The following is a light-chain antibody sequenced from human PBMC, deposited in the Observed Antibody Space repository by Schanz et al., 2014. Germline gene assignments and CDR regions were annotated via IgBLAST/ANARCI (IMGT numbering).Light chain of an antibody. CDR2: DAS. CDR3: QQRSNWPPGFT. J-gene: IGKJ4*01. CDR1: QSVTSNY. V-gene: IGKV3-11*01. Sequence: EIVLTQSPGTLSLSPGERATLSCRASQSVTSNYLAWYHQKPGQTPRLLIYDASNRATGIPARFSGSGSGTDFTLTISSLEPEDFAVYYCQQRSNWPPGFTFGGGTKVEIK.